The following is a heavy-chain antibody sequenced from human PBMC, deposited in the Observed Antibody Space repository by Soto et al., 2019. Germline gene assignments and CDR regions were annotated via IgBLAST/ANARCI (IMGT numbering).Heavy chain of an antibody. CDR3: AKGDYGDYLGTYYYGMDV. CDR1: GFTFYDYA. V-gene: IGHV3-9*01. J-gene: IGHJ6*02. CDR2: ISWNSGSI. Sequence: GGSLRLSCAASGFTFYDYAMHWFRQSPVKCREWVSGISWNSGSIGYADSVKGRFTISRDNAKNSLYLQMNSLRAEDTALYYRAKGDYGDYLGTYYYGMDVWGRGTTVTVSS. D-gene: IGHD4-17*01.